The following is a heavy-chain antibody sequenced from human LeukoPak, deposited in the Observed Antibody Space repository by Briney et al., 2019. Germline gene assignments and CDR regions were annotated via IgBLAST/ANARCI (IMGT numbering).Heavy chain of an antibody. Sequence: SVKVSCKASGGTFSSYAISWVRQATGQGLEWMGGIIPIFGTANYAQKFQGRVTITADESTSTAYMELSSLRSEDTAVYYCARLIAAAGTPDYWGQGTLVTVSS. CDR3: ARLIAAAGTPDY. V-gene: IGHV1-69*13. CDR1: GGTFSSYA. J-gene: IGHJ4*02. D-gene: IGHD6-13*01. CDR2: IIPIFGTA.